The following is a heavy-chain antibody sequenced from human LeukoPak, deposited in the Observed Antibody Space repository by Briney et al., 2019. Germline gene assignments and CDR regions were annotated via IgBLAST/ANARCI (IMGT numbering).Heavy chain of an antibody. Sequence: GASVKVSCKASGGTFSSYAISWVRQAPGQGLEWMGGIIPIFGTANYAQKFQGRVTITADKSTSTAYMELRSLRSDDTAVYYCARDDGEWLRLPRYYYNYMDVWGKGTTVTVSS. CDR3: ARDDGEWLRLPRYYYNYMDV. D-gene: IGHD5-12*01. CDR1: GGTFSSYA. V-gene: IGHV1-69*06. J-gene: IGHJ6*03. CDR2: IIPIFGTA.